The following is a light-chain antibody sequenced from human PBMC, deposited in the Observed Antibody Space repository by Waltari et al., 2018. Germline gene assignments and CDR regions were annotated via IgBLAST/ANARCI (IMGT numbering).Light chain of an antibody. CDR3: CSYADNRV. Sequence: QSALTQPASVSGSPGQSITISCTASSSNLASYPLVSWYQQHAGKPPKLIIYEGAKRPSGVSNRFSGSKSGNTASLTISGLQAEDEADYYCCSYADNRVFGGGTKLTVL. CDR1: SSNLASYPL. J-gene: IGLJ3*02. V-gene: IGLV2-23*01. CDR2: EGA.